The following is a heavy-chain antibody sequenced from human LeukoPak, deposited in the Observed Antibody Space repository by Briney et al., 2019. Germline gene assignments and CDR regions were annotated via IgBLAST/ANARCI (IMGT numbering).Heavy chain of an antibody. CDR2: ISYDGSNE. D-gene: IGHD3-10*01. CDR3: ARDRGYYGSGSYSGADY. V-gene: IGHV3-30-3*01. J-gene: IGHJ4*02. CDR1: GFTFSSYA. Sequence: PGRSLRLSCAASGFTFSSYAMHWVRQAPGKGLEWVAVISYDGSNEYYADSVKGRFTISRDNSKNTLYLQMNSLRAEDTAVYYCARDRGYYGSGSYSGADYWGQGTLVTVSS.